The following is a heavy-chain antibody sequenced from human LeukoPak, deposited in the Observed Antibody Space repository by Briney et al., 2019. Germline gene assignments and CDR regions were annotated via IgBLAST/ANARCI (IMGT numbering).Heavy chain of an antibody. CDR3: ARGLGATRGYYYYGMDV. V-gene: IGHV1-69*13. CDR1: GGTFISYA. CDR2: IIPILGTA. Sequence: ASVKVSCKASGGTFISYAISWVRQAPGQGLEWMGGIIPILGTANYAQKFQGRVTITADESTSTAYMELSSLRSEDTAVYYCARGLGATRGYYYYGMDVWGQGTTVTVSS. D-gene: IGHD2-15*01. J-gene: IGHJ6*02.